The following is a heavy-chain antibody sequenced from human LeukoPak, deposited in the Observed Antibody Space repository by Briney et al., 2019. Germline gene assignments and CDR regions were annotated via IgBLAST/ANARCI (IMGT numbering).Heavy chain of an antibody. V-gene: IGHV4-39*01. CDR3: ARVAAGFVPFDY. J-gene: IGHJ4*02. D-gene: IGHD6-19*01. Sequence: PSETLSLTCTVSGGSISSSSYYWGWIRQPPGKGLEWIGSIYYSGSTYYNPSLKSRVTISVDTSKNQFPLKLSSVTAADTAVYYCARVAAGFVPFDYWGQGTLVTVSS. CDR2: IYYSGST. CDR1: GGSISSSSYY.